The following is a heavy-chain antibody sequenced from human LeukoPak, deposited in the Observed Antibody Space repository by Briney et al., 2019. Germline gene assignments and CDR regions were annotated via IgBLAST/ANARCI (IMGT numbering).Heavy chain of an antibody. D-gene: IGHD3-10*01. CDR2: ISYDGSNK. Sequence: PGRSLRLSCAASGFTFSSYGMHWVRQASGKGLEWVAVISYDGSNKFSADSVKGRFTISRDNSKNTVDLQMNSLRAEDTAVYYCAKCVYGSGLYYYGMDVWGQGTTVTVSS. V-gene: IGHV3-30*18. CDR3: AKCVYGSGLYYYGMDV. CDR1: GFTFSSYG. J-gene: IGHJ6*02.